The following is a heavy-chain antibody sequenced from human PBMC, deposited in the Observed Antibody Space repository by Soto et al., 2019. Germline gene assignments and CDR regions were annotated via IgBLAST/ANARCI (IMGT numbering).Heavy chain of an antibody. Sequence: EVQLLESGGGLVQPGGSLRLSCAASGFTFNAYAMTWVSQAPGKGLEWVSAIGRSGGNRYYADSVRGRFTISRDNSKDTVDLQRNSLRVEDTAVYYCARVASDYINSVDNWGQGILVTVSS. CDR1: GFTFNAYA. J-gene: IGHJ4*02. CDR2: IGRSGGNR. D-gene: IGHD4-4*01. V-gene: IGHV3-23*01. CDR3: ARVASDYINSVDN.